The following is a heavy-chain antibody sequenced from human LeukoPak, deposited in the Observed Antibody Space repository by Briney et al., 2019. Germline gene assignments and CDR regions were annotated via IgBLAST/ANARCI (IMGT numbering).Heavy chain of an antibody. CDR1: GFTFGNAW. D-gene: IGHD3-22*01. CDR3: TTVVGGYYNGVGY. V-gene: IGHV3-15*01. Sequence: GGSLRLSCAASGFTFGNAWMSWVRQAPGKGLEWVGRIKSKTDGGTTDYAAPVKGRFTISRDDSKNTLYLQMNSLKTEDTAVYYCTTVVGGYYNGVGYWGQGTLVTVSS. CDR2: IKSKTDGGTT. J-gene: IGHJ4*02.